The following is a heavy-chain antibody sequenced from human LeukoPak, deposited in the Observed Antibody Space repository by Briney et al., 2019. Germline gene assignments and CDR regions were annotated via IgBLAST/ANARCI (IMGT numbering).Heavy chain of an antibody. J-gene: IGHJ5*02. CDR1: GGTFSSYT. D-gene: IGHD2-15*01. V-gene: IGHV1-69*04. CDR3: ARDEYSGGSCYSGLWFDP. Sequence: ASVKVSCKASGGTFSSYTISWVRQAPGQGLEWMGRIIPILGIANYAQKFQGRVTITADKPTSTAYMELSSLRSEDTAVYYYARDEYSGGSCYSGLWFDPWGQGTLVTVSS. CDR2: IIPILGIA.